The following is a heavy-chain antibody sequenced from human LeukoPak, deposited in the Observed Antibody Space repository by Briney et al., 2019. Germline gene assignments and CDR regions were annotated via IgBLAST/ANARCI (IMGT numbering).Heavy chain of an antibody. CDR2: IYSSGNT. Sequence: PGGSLRLSCAASGFTFSSYAMSWVRQAPGKGLEWVSVIYSSGNTYYADSAKGRFTISRDNSKNTLYLQMDNLRAEDTAVYFCARTNGHGGNSFDYWGQGTLVTVSS. CDR1: GFTFSSYA. V-gene: IGHV3-66*01. D-gene: IGHD4-23*01. CDR3: ARTNGHGGNSFDY. J-gene: IGHJ4*02.